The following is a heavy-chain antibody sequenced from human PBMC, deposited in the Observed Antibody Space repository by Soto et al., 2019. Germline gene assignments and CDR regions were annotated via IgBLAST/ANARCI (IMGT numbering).Heavy chain of an antibody. CDR2: IGPYNGNT. V-gene: IGHV1-18*01. CDR1: GYTFPTMG. Sequence: QVQLVQSGAEVKKPGASVKVSCKASGYTFPTMGISWVDQAPGQGLKWWGWIGPYNGNTNYAQKLQGRVTMTTDTSTSKAYMELRSLRSDDTAVYYCARAGPTGYDFWSGYYETDAFDIWGQGTMVTVSS. D-gene: IGHD3-3*01. CDR3: ARAGPTGYDFWSGYYETDAFDI. J-gene: IGHJ3*02.